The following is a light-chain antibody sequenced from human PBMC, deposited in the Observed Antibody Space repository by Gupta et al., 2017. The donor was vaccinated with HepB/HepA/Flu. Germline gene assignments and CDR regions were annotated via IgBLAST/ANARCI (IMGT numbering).Light chain of an antibody. Sequence: DIQMTHSPSSLSACVGDRVVITCRASQTIKNYLNWYQQKPGKAPKLLIYVASSLQSGVPSRFSGSGYATDFTLTIIRRQPPDFATSYCYQRDNSPPTFGGGTKVEIK. V-gene: IGKV1-39*01. J-gene: IGKJ4*01. CDR2: VAS. CDR3: YQRDNSPPT. CDR1: QTIKNY.